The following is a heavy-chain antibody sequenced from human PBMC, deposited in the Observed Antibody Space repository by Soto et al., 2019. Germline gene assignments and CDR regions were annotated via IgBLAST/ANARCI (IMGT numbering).Heavy chain of an antibody. CDR2: IWYDGSNK. CDR1: GFTFSSYG. V-gene: IGHV3-33*06. CDR3: AKEPHYYDDYYYGLDF. D-gene: IGHD3-22*01. J-gene: IGHJ6*02. Sequence: GGSLRLSCAASGFTFSSYGMHWVRQAPGKGLEWVAVIWYDGSNKYYADSVKGRFTISRDNSKNTLYLQMNSLRAEDTAVYYCAKEPHYYDDYYYGLDFWGQGTTVTVSS.